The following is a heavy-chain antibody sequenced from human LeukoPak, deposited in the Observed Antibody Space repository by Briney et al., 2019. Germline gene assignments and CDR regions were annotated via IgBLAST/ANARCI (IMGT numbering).Heavy chain of an antibody. V-gene: IGHV1-46*01. CDR1: RYTFTSYY. CDR3: ARKGDIAVAGLVLDH. J-gene: IGHJ4*02. CDR2: INPSAGST. Sequence: ASVKVSCKASRYTFTSYYLHWVRQAPGQGLEWMGIINPSAGSTSYAQKFQGRVTMTRDTSTSTVYMELSSLRSEDTAVYYCARKGDIAVAGLVLDHWGQGTLVTVSS. D-gene: IGHD6-19*01.